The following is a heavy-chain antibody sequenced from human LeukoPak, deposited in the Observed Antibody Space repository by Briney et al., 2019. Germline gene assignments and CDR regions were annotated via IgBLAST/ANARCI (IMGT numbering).Heavy chain of an antibody. Sequence: SETLSLTCTVSGGSISSSGYYWGWIRQPPGKGLEWIGSIYDSGSTYYNPSLKSRVTMSVDTSKNQFSLKLNSVTAADTAVYYCAKDLSSSWNYFDYWGQGTLVTVSS. CDR2: IYDSGST. CDR1: GGSISSSGYY. CDR3: AKDLSSSWNYFDY. V-gene: IGHV4-39*02. J-gene: IGHJ4*02. D-gene: IGHD6-13*01.